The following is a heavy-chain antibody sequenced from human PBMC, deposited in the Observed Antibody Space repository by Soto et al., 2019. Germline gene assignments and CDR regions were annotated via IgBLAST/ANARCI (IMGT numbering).Heavy chain of an antibody. D-gene: IGHD6-6*01. CDR2: ISSSSSYI. J-gene: IGHJ4*02. CDR1: GFTFSSYS. CDR3: ARDQLLPNLLVRGGFDY. V-gene: IGHV3-21*01. Sequence: GGSLRLSCAASGFTFSSYSMNWVRQAPGKGLEWVSSISSSSSYIYYADSVKGRFTISRDNAKNSLYLQMNSLRAEDTAVYYCARDQLLPNLLVRGGFDYWGQGTLVTVSS.